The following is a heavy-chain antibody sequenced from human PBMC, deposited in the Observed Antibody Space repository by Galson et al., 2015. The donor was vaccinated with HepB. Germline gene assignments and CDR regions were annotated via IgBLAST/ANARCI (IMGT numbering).Heavy chain of an antibody. D-gene: IGHD6-6*01. V-gene: IGHV3-53*01. J-gene: IGHJ4*02. CDR1: GFTVSSNY. CDR3: AATGEQLVGDY. Sequence: SVRLSCAASGFTVSSNYMSWVRQAPGKGLEWVSVIYSGGSTYYADSVKGRFTISRDNSKNTLYLQMNSLRAEDTAVYYCAATGEQLVGDYWGQGTLVTVSS. CDR2: IYSGGST.